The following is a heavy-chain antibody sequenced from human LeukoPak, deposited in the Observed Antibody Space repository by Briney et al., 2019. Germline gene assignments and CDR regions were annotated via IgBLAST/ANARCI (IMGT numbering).Heavy chain of an antibody. CDR1: GYTFTGYY. J-gene: IGHJ6*02. D-gene: IGHD1-26*01. CDR3: ARDAPISLSGSYYTSYYYGMDV. V-gene: IGHV1-18*01. CDR2: ISAYNGNT. Sequence: ASVKVSCKASGYTFTGYYMHWVRQAPGQGLEWMGWISAYNGNTNYAQKLQGRVTMTTDTSTSTAYMELRSLRSDDTAVYYCARDAPISLSGSYYTSYYYGMDVWGQGTTVTVSS.